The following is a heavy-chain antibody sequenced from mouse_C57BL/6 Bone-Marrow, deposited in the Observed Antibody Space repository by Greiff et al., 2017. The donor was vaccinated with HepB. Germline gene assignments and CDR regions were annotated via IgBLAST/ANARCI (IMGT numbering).Heavy chain of an antibody. CDR3: ANYGSSPACFAY. J-gene: IGHJ3*01. CDR2: IWRGGST. CDR1: GFSLTSYG. D-gene: IGHD1-1*01. V-gene: IGHV2-5*01. Sequence: QVQLKQSGPGLVQPSQSLSITCTVSGFSLTSYGVHWVRQSPGKGLEWLGVIWRGGSTDYNEAFMSRLSITKYNSKSQVFFKINSLQADDTVIYYCANYGSSPACFAYWGQGTLVTVSA.